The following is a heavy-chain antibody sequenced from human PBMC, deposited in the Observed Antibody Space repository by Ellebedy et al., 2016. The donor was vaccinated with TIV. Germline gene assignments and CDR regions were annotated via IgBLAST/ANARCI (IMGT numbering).Heavy chain of an antibody. CDR1: GFTFSNNA. CDR3: AKDPWGVGPAFDV. V-gene: IGHV3-23*01. CDR2: ITNSGTST. Sequence: GESLKISCAASGFTFSNNAMSWVRQAPGKGLEWISAITNSGTSTYYADSVKGRFTISRDNSQNTLYLHMDSLRVDDTAIYYCAKDPWGVGPAFDVWGQGTMVTVSS. J-gene: IGHJ3*01. D-gene: IGHD1-26*01.